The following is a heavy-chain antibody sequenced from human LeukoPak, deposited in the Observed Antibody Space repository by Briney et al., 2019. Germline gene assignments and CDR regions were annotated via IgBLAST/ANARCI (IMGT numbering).Heavy chain of an antibody. V-gene: IGHV3-49*04. CDR2: IRSKAYGGTT. Sequence: PGRSLRLSCTASGFTFGDYAMSWVRQAPGKGLEWVAFIRSKAYGGTTEYAASVKGRFTISRDDSKSIAYLQMNSLKSEDTAVYYCTREPPRQSDYWGRGTLVTVSS. CDR1: GFTFGDYA. J-gene: IGHJ4*02. D-gene: IGHD5-24*01. CDR3: TREPPRQSDY.